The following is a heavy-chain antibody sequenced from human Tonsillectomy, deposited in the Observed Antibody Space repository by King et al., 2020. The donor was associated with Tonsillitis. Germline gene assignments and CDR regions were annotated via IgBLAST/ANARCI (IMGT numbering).Heavy chain of an antibody. CDR3: ARSTGYYVAFDI. D-gene: IGHD3-9*01. CDR2: IYTSVST. CDR1: GGSISSGSYY. V-gene: IGHV4-61*02. Sequence: LQLQESGPGLVKPSQTLSLTCTVSGGSISSGSYYWSWIRQPAGKGLEWIGRIYTSVSTKYNSSLKSRVTISVDTSKNQFSLKLSSVTAADTAVYYCARSTGYYVAFDIWGQGTMVTVSS. J-gene: IGHJ3*02.